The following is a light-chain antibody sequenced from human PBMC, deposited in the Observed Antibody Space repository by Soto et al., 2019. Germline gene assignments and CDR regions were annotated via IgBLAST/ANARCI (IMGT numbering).Light chain of an antibody. CDR1: QSITNNY. Sequence: EIVLTQSPGTLSLSPGERATLSCRASQSITNNYLAWYQQKPGQAPRLLIYLASNRAAGIPDRFSGSGYGADFTLTINRLEPEDFAVYHCQQYGSSPWTFGQGTQVDIK. CDR2: LAS. V-gene: IGKV3-20*01. J-gene: IGKJ1*01. CDR3: QQYGSSPWT.